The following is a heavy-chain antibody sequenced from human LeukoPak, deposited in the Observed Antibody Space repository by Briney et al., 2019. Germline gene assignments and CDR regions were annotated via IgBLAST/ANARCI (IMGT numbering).Heavy chain of an antibody. V-gene: IGHV1-69*13. D-gene: IGHD3-22*01. CDR1: GGTFSSYA. J-gene: IGHJ4*02. Sequence: SVKVSCKASGGTFSSYAISWVRQAPGQGLEWMGGIIPIFGTANYAQKFQGRVTIAADESTSTAYMELSSLRSEDTAVYYCAREGYYDSSGYPPTGFDYWGQGTLVTVSS. CDR2: IIPIFGTA. CDR3: AREGYYDSSGYPPTGFDY.